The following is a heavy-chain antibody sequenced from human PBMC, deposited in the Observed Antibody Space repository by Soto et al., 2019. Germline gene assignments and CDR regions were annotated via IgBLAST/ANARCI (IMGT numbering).Heavy chain of an antibody. CDR1: GFTFSSYA. Sequence: GGSLRLSCAASGFTFSSYAMHWVRQAPGKGLEWVAGISYDGSNKYYADSVKGRFTISRDNSKNTLYLQMNSLRAEDTAVYYCGKYYYDFSGYYSFDYWGQGTLVTVSS. V-gene: IGHV3-30-3*01. D-gene: IGHD3-22*01. CDR3: GKYYYDFSGYYSFDY. J-gene: IGHJ4*02. CDR2: ISYDGSNK.